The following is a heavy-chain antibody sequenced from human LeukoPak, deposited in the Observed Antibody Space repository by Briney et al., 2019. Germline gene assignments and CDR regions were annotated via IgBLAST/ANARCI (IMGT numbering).Heavy chain of an antibody. V-gene: IGHV1-69*05. J-gene: IGHJ4*02. Sequence: SVKVSCKASGGTFSSYAISWVRQAPGQGLEWMGGIIPIFGTANYAQKFQGRVTITTDESTSTAYMELSSLRSEDTAVYYCARGGVYSTYSGYDFVYWGQGTLVTVSS. CDR2: IIPIFGTA. D-gene: IGHD5-12*01. CDR3: ARGGVYSTYSGYDFVY. CDR1: GGTFSSYA.